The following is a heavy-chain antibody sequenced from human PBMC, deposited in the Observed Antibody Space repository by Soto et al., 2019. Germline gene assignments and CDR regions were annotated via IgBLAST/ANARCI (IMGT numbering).Heavy chain of an antibody. CDR1: GDSINNFY. Sequence: QVQLQESGPGLVKPSETLSLICTVSGDSINNFYWSWIRQSPGKGLEWIAYNYANGNTNHNPSLKSRVAISIDTSKSQFSLNLTSVTAADTAVYFCARGRSNGAFDSWGQGALVTVSS. J-gene: IGHJ4*02. CDR3: ARGRSNGAFDS. V-gene: IGHV4-4*09. D-gene: IGHD1-26*01. CDR2: NYANGNT.